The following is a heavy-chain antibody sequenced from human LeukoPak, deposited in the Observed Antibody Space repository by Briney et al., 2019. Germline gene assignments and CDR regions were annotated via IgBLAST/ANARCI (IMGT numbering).Heavy chain of an antibody. CDR2: ISSSSSTI. D-gene: IGHD2-21*02. Sequence: PGGSLRLSCAASGFTFSSYSMNWVRQAPGKGLEWVSYISSSSSTIYYADSVKGRFTVSRDNSKDTLYLRMNSLRVEDTAVYFCAKDSDFAGFRPAYYFDFWGQGALVTVSS. J-gene: IGHJ4*02. V-gene: IGHV3-48*01. CDR3: AKDSDFAGFRPAYYFDF. CDR1: GFTFSSYS.